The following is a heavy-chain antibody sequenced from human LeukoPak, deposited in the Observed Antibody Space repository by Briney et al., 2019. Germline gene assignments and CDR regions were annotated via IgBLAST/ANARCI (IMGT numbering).Heavy chain of an antibody. J-gene: IGHJ4*02. Sequence: SETLSLTCTVSGGSISSGRFYWSWIRQPAGKGLEWIGRIFTSGSTNYNPSLKSRVSISVNTSKNQFSLKLSSVTAADTAVYYCARRRLGEFFDYWGQGTLVTVSS. D-gene: IGHD3-16*01. V-gene: IGHV4-61*02. CDR1: GGSISSGRFY. CDR3: ARRRLGEFFDY. CDR2: IFTSGST.